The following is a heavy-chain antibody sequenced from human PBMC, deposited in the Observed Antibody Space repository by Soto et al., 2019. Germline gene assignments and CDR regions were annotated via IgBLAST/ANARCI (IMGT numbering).Heavy chain of an antibody. CDR1: GLTSTSYS. CDR2: IHSSSSTI. CDR3: ARDRGYTYGFDF. J-gene: IGHJ4*02. Sequence: GGSLRLSCAASGLTSTSYSMNWVRQAPGKGLEWVSFIHSSSSTIYYADSVKGRFTISRDNAKNSLYLQMNSLRDEDTAVYYCARDRGYTYGFDFWGQGALVTVSS. D-gene: IGHD5-18*01. V-gene: IGHV3-48*02.